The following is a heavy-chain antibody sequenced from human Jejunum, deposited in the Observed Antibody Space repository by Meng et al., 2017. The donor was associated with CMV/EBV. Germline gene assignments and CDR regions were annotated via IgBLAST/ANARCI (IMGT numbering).Heavy chain of an antibody. CDR3: ALFTRSWFDP. CDR1: GFSLSTSEVG. V-gene: IGHV2-5*02. Sequence: QITLQESGPTRVKPTQTLTLTCTFSGFSLSTSEVGVGWIRQPPGKALEWLAVIYWDDDKRYSPSLKSRLTITKDTSKNQVVLTLTNMDPVDTATYYCALFTRSWFDPWGQGTLVTVSS. J-gene: IGHJ5*02. D-gene: IGHD2-2*01. CDR2: IYWDDDK.